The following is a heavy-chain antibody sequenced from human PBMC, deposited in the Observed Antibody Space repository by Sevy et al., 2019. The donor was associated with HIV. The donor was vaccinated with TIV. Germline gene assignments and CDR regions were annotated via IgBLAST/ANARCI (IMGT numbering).Heavy chain of an antibody. J-gene: IGHJ4*02. CDR1: GFNVRSYG. CDR3: ASDTGPLDY. V-gene: IGHV3-48*02. CDR2: ISNSSSNI. Sequence: GGSLRLSCVASGFNVRSYGMNWVRQAPGKGLEWVSYISNSSSNIYYSDSVKGRFTISRDNAKTSLYLQMNSLRDEDTAVYYCASDTGPLDYWGQGTLVTVSS.